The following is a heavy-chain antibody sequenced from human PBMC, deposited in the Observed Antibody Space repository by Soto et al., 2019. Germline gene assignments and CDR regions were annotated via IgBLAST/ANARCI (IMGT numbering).Heavy chain of an antibody. Sequence: EVQLVESGGGLVKPGGSLRLSCAASGFTFSRYGMNWLRQAPGKGLAGVASISSSTSYVYYADSVKGRFSTSRDNDKNILYLEMYALRTEDTAVYYCARDPSEGRVGNWFESWGQGTLVTVSS. CDR2: ISSSTSYV. D-gene: IGHD2-2*01. V-gene: IGHV3-21*06. CDR1: GFTFSRYG. J-gene: IGHJ5*01. CDR3: ARDPSEGRVGNWFES.